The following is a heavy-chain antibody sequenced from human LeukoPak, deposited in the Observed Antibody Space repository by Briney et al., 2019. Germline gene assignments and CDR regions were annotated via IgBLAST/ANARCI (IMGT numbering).Heavy chain of an antibody. V-gene: IGHV3-49*04. CDR2: IRSKAYGGTT. Sequence: GGSLRLSCAASGFTFRGSAMHWVRQAPGKGLEWVGFIRSKAYGGTTEYAASVKGRFTISRDDSKSIAYLQMNSLKTEDTAVYYCTSSTRDSDTYYYYGMDVWGQGTTVTVSS. J-gene: IGHJ6*02. CDR3: TSSTRDSDTYYYYGMDV. CDR1: GFTFRGSA. D-gene: IGHD5-18*01.